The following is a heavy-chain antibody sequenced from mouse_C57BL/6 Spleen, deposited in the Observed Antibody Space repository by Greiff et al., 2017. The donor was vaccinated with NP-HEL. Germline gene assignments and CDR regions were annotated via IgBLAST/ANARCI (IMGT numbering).Heavy chain of an antibody. CDR2: ISDGGSYT. CDR3: AREDYDGGFAY. D-gene: IGHD2-4*01. Sequence: EVQLVESGGGLVKPGGSLKLSCAASGFTFSSYAMSWVRQTPEKRLEWVATISDGGSYTYYPDNVKGRFTISRDNAKNNLYLQMSHLKSEDTAMYYCAREDYDGGFAYWGQGTLVTVSA. J-gene: IGHJ3*01. V-gene: IGHV5-4*01. CDR1: GFTFSSYA.